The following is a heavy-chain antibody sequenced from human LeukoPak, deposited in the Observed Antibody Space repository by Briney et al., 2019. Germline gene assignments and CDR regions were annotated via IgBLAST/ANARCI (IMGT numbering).Heavy chain of an antibody. D-gene: IGHD2-2*01. J-gene: IGHJ4*02. CDR1: GYTLTELS. V-gene: IGHV1-24*01. CDR3: ARALGIYCSSTSCHDY. Sequence: GASVKVSCKVSGYTLTELSMHWVRQAPGKGLEWMGGFDPEDGETIYAQKFQGRVTMTEDTSTDTAYMELSSLRSEDTAVYYCARALGIYCSSTSCHDYWGQGTLVTVSS. CDR2: FDPEDGET.